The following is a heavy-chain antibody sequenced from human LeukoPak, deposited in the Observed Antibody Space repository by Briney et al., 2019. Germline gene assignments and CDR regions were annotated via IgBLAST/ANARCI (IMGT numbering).Heavy chain of an antibody. V-gene: IGHV4-59*08. J-gene: IGHJ4*02. CDR1: GGSISSYY. D-gene: IGHD5-12*01. CDR2: IYYSGST. Sequence: SETLSLTCTVSGGSISSYYWSWIRQPPGKGLEWIGYIYYSGSTNYNPSLKSRVTISVDTSKNQFSLKLSSVTAADTAVYYCARRGYSGTVDYWGQGTLVTVSS. CDR3: ARRGYSGTVDY.